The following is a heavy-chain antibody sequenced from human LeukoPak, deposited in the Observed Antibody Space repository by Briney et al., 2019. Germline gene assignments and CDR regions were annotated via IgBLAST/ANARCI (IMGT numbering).Heavy chain of an antibody. D-gene: IGHD3-10*01. CDR2: INPNSGGT. J-gene: IGHJ4*02. CDR1: GYTFTGYY. CDR3: ARVAVWFGELSDY. Sequence: ASVKVSCKASGYTFTGYYMHWVRQAPGQGLEWMGWINPNSGGTNYAQKFQGRVTMTRDTSISTAYMELSRLRSDDTAVYYCARVAVWFGELSDYWGQGTLVTVPS. V-gene: IGHV1-2*02.